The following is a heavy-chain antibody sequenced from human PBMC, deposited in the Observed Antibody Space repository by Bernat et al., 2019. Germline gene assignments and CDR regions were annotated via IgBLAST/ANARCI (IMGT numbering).Heavy chain of an antibody. D-gene: IGHD6-13*01. CDR3: AKERDSSNWY. V-gene: IGHV3-30*18. CDR1: TFSSYG. CDR2: ISNDGRNK. J-gene: IGHJ2*01. Sequence: TFSSYGMHWVRQAPGKGLEWVAVISNDGRNKYYADSVKDRLTISRDNSQNTLYLQMNSLRVEDTAVYYCAKERDSSNWY.